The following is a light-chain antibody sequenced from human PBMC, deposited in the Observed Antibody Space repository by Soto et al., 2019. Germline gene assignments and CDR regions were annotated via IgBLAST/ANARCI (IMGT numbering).Light chain of an antibody. CDR2: GAS. CDR3: QQRSNWPIT. J-gene: IGKJ5*01. CDR1: QSVSSSF. V-gene: IGKV3D-20*02. Sequence: EIVLTQSPGTLCLSPGERATLSCRASQSVSSSFLAWYQQKPGQAPRLLIYGASFRATGIPDRFSGSGSGTDFTLTISRLEPEDFAVYYCQQRSNWPITFGQGTRLEIK.